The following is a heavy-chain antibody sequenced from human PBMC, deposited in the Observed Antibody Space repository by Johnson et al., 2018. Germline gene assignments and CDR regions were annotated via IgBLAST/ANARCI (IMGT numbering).Heavy chain of an antibody. V-gene: IGHV3-21*01. CDR1: GFTFSSYA. CDR2: ISSSSSYI. J-gene: IGHJ1*01. Sequence: VQLVESGGGLVQPGGSLRLSCAASGFTFSSYAMSWVRQAPGKGLEWVSSISSSSSYIYNADSMKGRVTISRDNAKNSLHLQMNSLRAEDTAGYYWARSQSAYYGDYVGAEYFQHWGQGTLVTVSS. CDR3: ARSQSAYYGDYVGAEYFQH. D-gene: IGHD4-17*01.